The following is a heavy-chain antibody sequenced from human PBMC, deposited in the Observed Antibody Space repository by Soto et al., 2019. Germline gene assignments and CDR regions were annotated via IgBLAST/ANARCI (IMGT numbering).Heavy chain of an antibody. CDR3: ARDRGRGDYYDSSGYSQRADRLDV. Sequence: GASVKVSCKASGYTFTSYGISWVRQAPGQGHEWMGWISAYNGNTNYAQKLQGRVTMTTDTSTSTAYVELRSLRSDDTAVYYCARDRGRGDYYDSSGYSQRADRLDVWGQGSTVTVSS. D-gene: IGHD3-22*01. CDR1: GYTFTSYG. V-gene: IGHV1-18*04. J-gene: IGHJ6*02. CDR2: ISAYNGNT.